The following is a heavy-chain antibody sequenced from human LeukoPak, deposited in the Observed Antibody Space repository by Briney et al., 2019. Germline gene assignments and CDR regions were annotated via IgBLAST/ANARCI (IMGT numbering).Heavy chain of an antibody. CDR2: IYYSGST. D-gene: IGHD4-11*01. Sequence: SETLSLTCTVSGGSISSGGYYWSWIRQHPGKGLGWIGYIYYSGSTYYNPSLKSRVTISVDTSKNQFSLKLSSVTAADTAVYYCARDNYSNYEYYYYGMDVWGQGTTVTVSS. V-gene: IGHV4-31*03. J-gene: IGHJ6*02. CDR1: GGSISSGGYY. CDR3: ARDNYSNYEYYYYGMDV.